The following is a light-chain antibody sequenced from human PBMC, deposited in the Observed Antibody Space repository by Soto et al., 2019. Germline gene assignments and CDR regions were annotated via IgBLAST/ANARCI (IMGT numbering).Light chain of an antibody. CDR1: SRDIGFYNY. CDR2: EVA. J-gene: IGLJ1*01. CDR3: SSYTNTGTLYV. Sequence: QSALTQPASVSGSPGQSITISCTGTSRDIGFYNYVSGYQQHPGKAPKLIMYEVAKRPAGVSSRFSGSTSGNTASLTISGLQAEDEADYHCSSYTNTGTLYVFGTGTKLTVL. V-gene: IGLV2-14*01.